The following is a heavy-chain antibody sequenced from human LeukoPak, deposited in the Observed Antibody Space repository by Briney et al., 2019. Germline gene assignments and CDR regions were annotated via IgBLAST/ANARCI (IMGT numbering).Heavy chain of an antibody. V-gene: IGHV4-38-2*01. CDR2: IYHSGST. Sequence: PSETLSLTCAVSGYSISSGYYWGWIRQPPGKGPEWIGSIYHSGSTYYNPSLKSRVTISVDTSKNQFSLKLSSVTAADAAVYYCARHSRLITTIHFDYWGQGTLVTVSS. J-gene: IGHJ4*02. D-gene: IGHD3-22*01. CDR1: GYSISSGYY. CDR3: ARHSRLITTIHFDY.